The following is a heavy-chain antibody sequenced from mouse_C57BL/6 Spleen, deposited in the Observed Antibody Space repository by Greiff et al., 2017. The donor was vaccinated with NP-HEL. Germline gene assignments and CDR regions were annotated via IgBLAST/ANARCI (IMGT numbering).Heavy chain of an antibody. Sequence: EVMLVESGGGLVKPGGSLKLSCAASGFTFSSYAMSWVRQTPEKRLEWVATISDGGSYTYYPDNVKGRFTISRDNAKNNLYLQMSHLKSEDTAMYYCAREVLYDYEGHYYFDYWGQGTTLTVSS. J-gene: IGHJ2*01. CDR3: AREVLYDYEGHYYFDY. CDR1: GFTFSSYA. D-gene: IGHD2-4*01. V-gene: IGHV5-4*01. CDR2: ISDGGSYT.